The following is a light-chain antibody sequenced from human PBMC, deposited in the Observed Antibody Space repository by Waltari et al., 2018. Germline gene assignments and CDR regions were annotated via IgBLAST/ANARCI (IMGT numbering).Light chain of an antibody. CDR3: QQSYTTPLT. Sequence: RMTKYPSSLSASVRDRVKNTCRASVSIYTYLNWYQPKPGKAPEPLIYAASTLHGGVPSRFSVSGSGTDFTLTISSLQPEDFAAYSCQQSYTTPLTFGPGTKVDSK. CDR1: VSIYTY. V-gene: IGKV1-39*01. J-gene: IGKJ3*01. CDR2: AAS.